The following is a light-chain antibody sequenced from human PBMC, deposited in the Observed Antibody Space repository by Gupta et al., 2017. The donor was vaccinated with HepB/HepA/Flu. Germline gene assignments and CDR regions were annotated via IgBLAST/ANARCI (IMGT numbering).Light chain of an antibody. CDR2: STS. Sequence: QTVVTQEPSFSVSPGGTVTLTCAFSSGSVSTSYYPSWYQQTPGQAPRTLIYSTSTRSSGVPVRFSGSILGNKAALTITGAQADDESDYYCVLYLGSGISVFGGGTKLTVL. J-gene: IGLJ2*01. CDR3: VLYLGSGISV. V-gene: IGLV8-61*01. CDR1: SGSVSTSYY.